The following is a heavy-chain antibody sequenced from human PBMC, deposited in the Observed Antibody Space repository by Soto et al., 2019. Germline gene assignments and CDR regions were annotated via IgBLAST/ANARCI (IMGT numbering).Heavy chain of an antibody. CDR3: ARDRYGTMVRGVSYGMDV. CDR2: IIPVFGTV. J-gene: IGHJ6*02. Sequence: SVKVSCKASGGTFNSYGISWVRQAPGQGLEWLGGIIPVFGTVNYAQKFQGRVTITADKSTSTAYMELSSLRSEDTAVYYCARDRYGTMVRGVSYGMDVWGQGTTVTVSS. V-gene: IGHV1-69*06. D-gene: IGHD3-10*01. CDR1: GGTFNSYG.